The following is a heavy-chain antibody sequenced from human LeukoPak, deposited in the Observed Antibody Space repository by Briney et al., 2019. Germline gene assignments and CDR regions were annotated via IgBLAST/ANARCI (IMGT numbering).Heavy chain of an antibody. J-gene: IGHJ1*01. CDR2: IYTSGST. D-gene: IGHD6-13*01. V-gene: IGHV4-4*07. CDR1: GGSISSYY. Sequence: SETLSLTCTVSGGSISSYYWSWIRQPAGKGLEWIGRIYTSGSTNYNLSPKSRVTMSVDTSKNQFSLKLSSVTAADTAVYYCARDSAAAGNLQHWGQGTLVTVSS. CDR3: ARDSAAAGNLQH.